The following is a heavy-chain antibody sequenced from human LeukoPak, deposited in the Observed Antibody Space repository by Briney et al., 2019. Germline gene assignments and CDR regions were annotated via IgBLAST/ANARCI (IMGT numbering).Heavy chain of an antibody. D-gene: IGHD5-18*01. CDR3: AGEVPGIQLWSGPVDY. V-gene: IGHV4-4*07. CDR2: IYTSGST. J-gene: IGHJ4*02. Sequence: SETLSLTCTVSGGSISSYYWSWIRQPAGKGLEWIGRIYTSGSTYYNPSLKSRVTISVDTSKNQFSLKLSSVTAADTAVYYCAGEVPGIQLWSGPVDYWGQGTLVTVSS. CDR1: GGSISSYY.